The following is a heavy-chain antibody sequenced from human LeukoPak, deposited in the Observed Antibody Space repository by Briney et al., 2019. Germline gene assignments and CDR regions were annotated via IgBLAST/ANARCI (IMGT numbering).Heavy chain of an antibody. CDR3: ARDPLITMVRGGYFDY. CDR2: INPNSGGT. V-gene: IGHV1-2*06. Sequence: GASVNVSCKASGYTFTGYYMHWVRQAPGQGLEWMGRINPNSGGTNYAQKFQGRVTMTRDTSISTAYMELSRLRSDDTAVYYCARDPLITMVRGGYFDYWGQGTLVTVSS. D-gene: IGHD3-10*01. J-gene: IGHJ4*02. CDR1: GYTFTGYY.